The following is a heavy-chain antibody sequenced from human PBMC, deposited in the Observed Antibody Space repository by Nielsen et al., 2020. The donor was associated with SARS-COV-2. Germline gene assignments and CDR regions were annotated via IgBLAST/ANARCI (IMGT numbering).Heavy chain of an antibody. CDR1: GGSFSGYY. CDR3: ASGRYCSGGSCYSTGRYYGMDV. D-gene: IGHD2-15*01. Sequence: SETLSLTCAVYGGSFSGYYWGWIRQPPGKGLEWIGSIYYSGSTYYNPSLKSRVTISVDTSKNQFSLKLSSVTAADTAVYYCASGRYCSGGSCYSTGRYYGMDVWGQGTTVTVSS. V-gene: IGHV4-34*01. J-gene: IGHJ6*02. CDR2: IYYSGST.